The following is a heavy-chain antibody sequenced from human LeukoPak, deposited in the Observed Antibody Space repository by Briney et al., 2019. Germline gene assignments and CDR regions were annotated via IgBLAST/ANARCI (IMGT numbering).Heavy chain of an antibody. D-gene: IGHD2-15*01. CDR1: GFTFNTYA. CDR2: IFGSGGSA. J-gene: IGHJ4*02. V-gene: IGHV3-23*01. Sequence: GGSLRLSCAASGFTFNTYAMTWVRQAPGKGLEWVSGIFGSGGSAHYADSVKGRFTISRDNSKNTVYLQMDSLRVEDTATYYCAKTTTGHGSGRYPAWPIDYWGQGTLVTVSS. CDR3: AKTTTGHGSGRYPAWPIDY.